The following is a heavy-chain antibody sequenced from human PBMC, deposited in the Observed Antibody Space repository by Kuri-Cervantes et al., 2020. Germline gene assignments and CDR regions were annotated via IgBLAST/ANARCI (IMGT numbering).Heavy chain of an antibody. CDR2: IYYSGST. CDR3: ARDVPYCSGGSCYSFIDY. V-gene: IGHV4-59*01. CDR1: GGSISSYY. Sequence: SETLSLTCTVSGGSISSYYWSWIRQPPGKGLEWIGYIYYSGSTSYNPSLKSRVTISVDTSKNQFSLKLSSVTAADTAVYYCARDVPYCSGGSCYSFIDYWGQGTLVTVSS. D-gene: IGHD2-15*01. J-gene: IGHJ4*02.